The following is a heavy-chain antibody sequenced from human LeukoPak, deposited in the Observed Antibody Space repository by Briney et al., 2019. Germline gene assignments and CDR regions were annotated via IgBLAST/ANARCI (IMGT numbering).Heavy chain of an antibody. CDR2: VFHTGST. Sequence: SETLSLTCSVSGGSIRDYSWSWIRQPPGKGLEWIGYVFHTGSTNFDPSLKSRVTMSTNTSKNQFSLKLTSVTAADTAVYYCASHFGSGFDSWGQGTLVTVSS. J-gene: IGHJ4*02. V-gene: IGHV4-59*01. D-gene: IGHD3-10*01. CDR3: ASHFGSGFDS. CDR1: GGSIRDYS.